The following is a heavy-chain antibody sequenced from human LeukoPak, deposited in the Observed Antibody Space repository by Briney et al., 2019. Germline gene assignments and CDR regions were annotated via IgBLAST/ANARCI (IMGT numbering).Heavy chain of an antibody. CDR2: ISGSGDNT. V-gene: IGHV3-23*01. CDR3: ARSAVAGRVSYFDY. J-gene: IGHJ4*02. D-gene: IGHD6-19*01. CDR1: GFTFSSYA. Sequence: GGSLRLSCTASGFTFSSYAMSWVRHVPGKGLEWVSVISGSGDNTVYADSVKGRFTISRDNAKNTLYLQMNSLRAEDTAVYYCARSAVAGRVSYFDYWGQGTLVTVSS.